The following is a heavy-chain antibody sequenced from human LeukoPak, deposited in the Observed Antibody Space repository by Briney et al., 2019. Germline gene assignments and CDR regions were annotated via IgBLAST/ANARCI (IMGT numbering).Heavy chain of an antibody. J-gene: IGHJ4*02. V-gene: IGHV3-23*01. CDR2: ISGSGGST. Sequence: GGSLGLSCAASGFTFSSYAMSWVRQAPGKGLEWVSAISGSGGSTYYADSVKGRFTISRDNSKNTLYLQMNSLRAEDTAVYYCAKYAVGYFCGSDCYYDYWGQGTLVTVSS. CDR3: AKYAVGYFCGSDCYYDY. D-gene: IGHD2-21*02. CDR1: GFTFSSYA.